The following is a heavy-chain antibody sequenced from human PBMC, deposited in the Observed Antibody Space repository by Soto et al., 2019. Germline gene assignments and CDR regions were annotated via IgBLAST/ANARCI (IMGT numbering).Heavy chain of an antibody. V-gene: IGHV3-30*18. Sequence: QVQLVESGGGVVQPGTSLRLSCVPSGFTFSNYGMYWVRQAPGKGLEWVAVISYDGNNKYYADSVKGRFTIYRDNGKKMLYLQMNSLRPEDTGVYYCAKDLGQQLVLNYGMDVWGQGTTVTVSS. CDR3: AKDLGQQLVLNYGMDV. CDR2: ISYDGNNK. J-gene: IGHJ6*02. D-gene: IGHD6-13*01. CDR1: GFTFSNYG.